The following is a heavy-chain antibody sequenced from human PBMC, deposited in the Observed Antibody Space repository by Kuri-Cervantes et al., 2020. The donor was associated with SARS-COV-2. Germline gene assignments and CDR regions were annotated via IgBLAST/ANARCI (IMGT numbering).Heavy chain of an antibody. CDR2: IYYSGST. J-gene: IGHJ6*02. V-gene: IGHV4-61*08. Sequence: GSLRLSCTVSGGSIRSGGYYWSWIRQLPGKGLEWIGYIYYSGSTNYNPSLKSRVTISVDTSKNQFSLKLSSVTAADTAVYYCAKGRDTAKYGMDVWGQGTTVTVSS. CDR1: GGSIRSGGYY. CDR3: AKGRDTAKYGMDV. D-gene: IGHD5-18*01.